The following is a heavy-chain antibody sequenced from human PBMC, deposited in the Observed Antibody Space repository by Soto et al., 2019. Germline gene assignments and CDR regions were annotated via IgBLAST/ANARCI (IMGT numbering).Heavy chain of an antibody. CDR1: GGTFSSYA. D-gene: IGHD1-7*01. Sequence: QVQLVQSGAEVKKPGSSVKVSCKASGGTFSSYAISWVRQAPGQGHEWMGGIIPIFGTANYAQQFQGRVTITADESKSTGYIDLSSLRTEETAVYYGSRDQVELQIRYFDYWGQGTLVTVSA. CDR3: SRDQVELQIRYFDY. CDR2: IIPIFGTA. J-gene: IGHJ4*02. V-gene: IGHV1-69*01.